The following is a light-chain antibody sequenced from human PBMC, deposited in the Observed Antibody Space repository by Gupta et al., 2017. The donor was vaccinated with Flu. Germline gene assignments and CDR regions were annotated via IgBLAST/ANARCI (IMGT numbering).Light chain of an antibody. V-gene: IGLV1-44*01. CDR3: ATWDDTLNRQV. CDR1: RSDIGSNI. J-gene: IGLJ3*02. CDR2: DNN. Sequence: QSILTQPPSPSGTPAQWLTISSSGRRSDIGSNIVNWYQQVPGTAPRLLIYDNNKRPLGVPDRVSGSKSGTSASLAISGLQSEDEADYFCATWDDTLNRQVFGGGTKLTVL.